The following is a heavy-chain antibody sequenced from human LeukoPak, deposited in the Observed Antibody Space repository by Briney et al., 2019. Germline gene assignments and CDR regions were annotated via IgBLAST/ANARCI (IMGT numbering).Heavy chain of an antibody. CDR2: IKQDGSEK. CDR1: GFTFSNYW. D-gene: IGHD4-23*01. Sequence: PGGSLGLSCAASGFTFSNYWMSRVRQAPGKGLEWVANIKQDGSEKYYVDSVKGRFTISRDNAKNSLYLQMNSLRAEDTAVYYCVRESALAPVLGTRYSYYGMDVWGQGTTVTVSS. J-gene: IGHJ6*02. V-gene: IGHV3-7*01. CDR3: VRESALAPVLGTRYSYYGMDV.